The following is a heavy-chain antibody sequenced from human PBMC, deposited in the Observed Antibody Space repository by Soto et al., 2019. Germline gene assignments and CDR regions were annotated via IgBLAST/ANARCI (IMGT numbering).Heavy chain of an antibody. V-gene: IGHV3-33*01. CDR3: ARVRLAYCGGDCYYYYYGMDV. Sequence: GGSLRLSCAASGFTFSSYGMHWVRQAPGKGLEWVAVIWYDGSNKYYADSVKGRFTISRDNSKNTLYLQMNSLRAVDTAVDYCARVRLAYCGGDCYYYYYGMDVWGQGTTVTVSS. CDR1: GFTFSSYG. J-gene: IGHJ6*02. CDR2: IWYDGSNK. D-gene: IGHD2-21*02.